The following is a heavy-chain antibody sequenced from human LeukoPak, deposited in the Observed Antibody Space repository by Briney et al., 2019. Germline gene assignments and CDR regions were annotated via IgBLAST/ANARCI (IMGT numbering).Heavy chain of an antibody. Sequence: PSQTLSLTCAVSGGSISSGGYSWSWIRQPPGKGLEWIGYIYHSGSTYYHPSLKSRVTLTADTSKNQLSLRLTSVTAADTAVYYCARLGGNFDYWGQGKLVTVSS. D-gene: IGHD1-26*01. CDR2: IYHSGST. CDR3: ARLGGNFDY. V-gene: IGHV4-30-2*01. J-gene: IGHJ4*02. CDR1: GGSISSGGYS.